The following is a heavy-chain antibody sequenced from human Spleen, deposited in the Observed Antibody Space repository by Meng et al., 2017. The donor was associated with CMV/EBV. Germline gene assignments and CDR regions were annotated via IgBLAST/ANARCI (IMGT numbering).Heavy chain of an antibody. CDR1: GYTFTGYY. CDR3: ARELWEPPHFDY. V-gene: IGHV1-2*02. Sequence: ASVKVSCKASGYTFTGYYMHWVRQAPGQGLEWMGWINPNSGGTNYAQKFQGRVTMTRDTSIGTAYMELSRLRSDDTAVYYCARELWEPPHFDYWGQGTLVTVSS. CDR2: INPNSGGT. D-gene: IGHD1-26*01. J-gene: IGHJ4*02.